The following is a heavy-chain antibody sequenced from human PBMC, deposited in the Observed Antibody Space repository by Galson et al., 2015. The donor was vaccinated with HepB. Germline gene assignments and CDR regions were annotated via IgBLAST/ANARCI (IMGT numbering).Heavy chain of an antibody. Sequence: SLRLSCAASGFTFSGHGMHWLRQAPGKGLEWVALISYDGSTKYSIDSVKGRFTISRDNSKHTLYLQMNSLRDEDTAVYYCAAFVGDDYGGRFDYWGQGTLVTVSS. CDR1: GFTFSGHG. J-gene: IGHJ4*02. CDR2: ISYDGSTK. CDR3: AAFVGDDYGGRFDY. V-gene: IGHV3-33*05. D-gene: IGHD4-23*01.